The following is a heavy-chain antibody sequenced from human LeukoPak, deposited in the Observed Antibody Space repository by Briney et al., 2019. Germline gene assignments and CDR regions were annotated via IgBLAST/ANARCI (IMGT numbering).Heavy chain of an antibody. CDR2: INTDGGRT. Sequence: PGGSLRLSCAVSGFTFSNYWMHWVRQVPGKGLVWVSRINTDGGRTYYADSVKGRFTISRDNAKNTLYLQTNSLRAEDTAVYYCTPGGGQGTLVTVSS. D-gene: IGHD3-10*01. V-gene: IGHV3-74*01. CDR3: TPG. CDR1: GFTFSNYW. J-gene: IGHJ4*02.